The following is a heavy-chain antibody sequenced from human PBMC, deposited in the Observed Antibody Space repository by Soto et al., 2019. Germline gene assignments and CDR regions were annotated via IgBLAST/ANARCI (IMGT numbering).Heavy chain of an antibody. CDR2: ISAYNGNT. D-gene: IGHD3-9*01. V-gene: IGHV1-18*01. CDR3: ARDQAIFPTRMDV. Sequence: ASMKVSYYASGYTDTSYRICWARHAPGQGLEWMGWISAYNGNTNYAQKLQGRVTMTTDTSTSTAYMELRSLRSDDTAVYYCARDQAIFPTRMDVWGQGTTVTVSS. J-gene: IGHJ6*02. CDR1: GYTDTSYR.